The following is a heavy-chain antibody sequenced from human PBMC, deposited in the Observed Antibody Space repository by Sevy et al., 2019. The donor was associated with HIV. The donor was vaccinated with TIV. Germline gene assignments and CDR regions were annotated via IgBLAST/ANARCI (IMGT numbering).Heavy chain of an antibody. J-gene: IGHJ3*02. CDR1: GFTFSSYA. V-gene: IGHV3-23*01. CDR3: AKDARYYDSSGYYSDAFDI. CDR2: ISGSGGST. Sequence: GGSLRLSCAASGFTFSSYAMSWVRLAPGKGLEWVSAISGSGGSTYYADSVKGRFTISRDNSKNTLYLQMNSLRAEDRAVYYCAKDARYYDSSGYYSDAFDIWGQGTMVTVSS. D-gene: IGHD3-22*01.